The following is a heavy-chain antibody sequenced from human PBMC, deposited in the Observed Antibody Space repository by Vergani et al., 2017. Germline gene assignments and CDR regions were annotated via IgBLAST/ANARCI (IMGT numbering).Heavy chain of an antibody. CDR3: ARGPIVVVNTGAFDI. CDR2: INPSGGST. J-gene: IGHJ3*02. Sequence: QVQLVQSGAEVKKPGASVKVSCKASGYTFTSYYMHWVRQAPGQGLEWMGIINPSGGSTSYAQKFQGRVTMTRDTSTRTVYMELSSLRSEDTAVYYCARGPIVVVNTGAFDIWGQGTMVTVSS. D-gene: IGHD3-22*01. V-gene: IGHV1-46*03. CDR1: GYTFTSYY.